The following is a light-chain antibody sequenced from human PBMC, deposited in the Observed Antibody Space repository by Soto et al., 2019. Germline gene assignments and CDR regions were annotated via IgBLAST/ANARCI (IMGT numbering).Light chain of an antibody. CDR3: QQYGRSPPIT. Sequence: ETVLTQSPGTLSLSPGERATRFRRASQIISSSYLAWYQPKPGQVPRLLIYGASIRATGIPDRFSGSGSGTDFTLTISRLEPEDFAVYYCQQYGRSPPITFGQGTRRENK. CDR1: QIISSSY. CDR2: GAS. J-gene: IGKJ5*01. V-gene: IGKV3-20*01.